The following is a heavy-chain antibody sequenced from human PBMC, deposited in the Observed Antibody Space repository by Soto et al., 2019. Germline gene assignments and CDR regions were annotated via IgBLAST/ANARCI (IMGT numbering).Heavy chain of an antibody. CDR2: ISYDGSNK. CDR1: GFTFSSYG. Sequence: QVQLVESGGGVVQPGRSLRLSCAASGFTFSSYGMHWVRQAPGKGLERVAVISYDGSNKYYADSVKGRFTISRDNSKNTLYLQVNSLRAEDTAVYYCAKAPPQYSGSNYPLGYWGQGTLVTVSS. D-gene: IGHD1-26*01. J-gene: IGHJ4*02. V-gene: IGHV3-30*18. CDR3: AKAPPQYSGSNYPLGY.